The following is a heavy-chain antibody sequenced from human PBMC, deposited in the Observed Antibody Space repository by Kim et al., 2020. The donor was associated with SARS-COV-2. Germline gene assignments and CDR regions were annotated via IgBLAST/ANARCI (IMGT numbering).Heavy chain of an antibody. J-gene: IGHJ4*02. V-gene: IGHV3-74*01. D-gene: IGHD3-3*02. Sequence: GGSLRLSCTASGFSVSYYWMHWVRQAPGKGLEWVARINGDRSTTNYADAVKGRFSISRDTANNMLLLQMHSLRVEDTAFYYCSRDHFAPCDDWGGGTL. CDR2: INGDRSTT. CDR1: GFSVSYYW. CDR3: SRDHFAPCDD.